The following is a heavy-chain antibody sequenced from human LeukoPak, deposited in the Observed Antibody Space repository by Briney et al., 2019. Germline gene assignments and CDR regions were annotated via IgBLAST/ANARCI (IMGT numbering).Heavy chain of an antibody. CDR1: GGSFSGYY. V-gene: IGHV4-34*01. CDR3: ARGRYGSGSYYKGWFDP. J-gene: IGHJ5*02. CDR2: INHSGST. D-gene: IGHD3-10*01. Sequence: SETLSLTCAGYGGSFSGYYWSWIRQPPGKGLEWIGEINHSGSTHYNPSLKSLVAISVDTSKKQFALKLSSVTAADTAVYYCARGRYGSGSYYKGWFDPWGQGTLVTVSS.